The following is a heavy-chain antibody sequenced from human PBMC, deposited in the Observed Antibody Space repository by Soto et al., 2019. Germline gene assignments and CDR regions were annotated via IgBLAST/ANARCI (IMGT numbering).Heavy chain of an antibody. CDR1: GGSISSSSYY. Sequence: SETLSLTCTVSGGSISSSSYYWGWIRQPPGKGLEWIGSIYYSGSTYYNPSLKSRVTISVDTSKNQFSLKLSSVTAADTAVYYCARGNGGWYGDFDYWGQGTLVTVSS. V-gene: IGHV4-39*01. CDR3: ARGNGGWYGDFDY. J-gene: IGHJ4*02. D-gene: IGHD6-19*01. CDR2: IYYSGST.